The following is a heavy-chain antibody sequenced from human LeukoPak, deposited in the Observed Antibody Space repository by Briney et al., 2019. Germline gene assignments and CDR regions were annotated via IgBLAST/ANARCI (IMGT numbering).Heavy chain of an antibody. CDR3: ARRARRPLWFGESIYYYGMDV. CDR1: GYTFTSYD. Sequence: GASVKVSCKASGYTFTSYDINWVRQATGQGLEWMGWMNPNSGNTGYAQKFQGRVTMTRNTSISTAYMELSSLRSEDTAVYYCARRARRPLWFGESIYYYGMDVWGQGTTVTVSS. D-gene: IGHD3-10*01. J-gene: IGHJ6*02. CDR2: MNPNSGNT. V-gene: IGHV1-8*01.